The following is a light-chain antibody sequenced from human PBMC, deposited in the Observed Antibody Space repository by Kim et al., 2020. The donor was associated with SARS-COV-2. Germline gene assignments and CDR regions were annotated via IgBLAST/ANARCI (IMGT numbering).Light chain of an antibody. J-gene: IGKJ1*01. CDR1: QSISSY. CDR3: QQSYSVPQT. CDR2: AAS. Sequence: DIQMPHSPSSLSASVGDRVTITCRASQSISSYLNWYQQKPGKAPKLLIYAASTLQSGVPSRFSGSESGTDFTLTISSLQPEDFATYYCQQSYSVPQTFGQGTKVDIK. V-gene: IGKV1-39*01.